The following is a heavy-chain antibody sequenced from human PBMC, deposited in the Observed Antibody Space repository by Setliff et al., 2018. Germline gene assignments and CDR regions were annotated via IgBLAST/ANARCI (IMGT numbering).Heavy chain of an antibody. Sequence: PGGSLRLSCAASGFTFNTYLMNWVRQAPGKGLEWVSHIRDTGTTVHYADSVKGRFTISRDNAKNSLYLQMNSLRADDTAVYYCARSEANGGHDPFDIWGQGTMVTVSS. CDR2: IRDTGTTV. V-gene: IGHV3-48*01. CDR3: ARSEANGGHDPFDI. D-gene: IGHD5-12*01. CDR1: GFTFNTYL. J-gene: IGHJ3*02.